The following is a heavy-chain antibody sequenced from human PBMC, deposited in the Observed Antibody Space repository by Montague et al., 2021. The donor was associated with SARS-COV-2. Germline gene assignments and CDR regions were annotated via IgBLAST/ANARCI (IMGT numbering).Heavy chain of an antibody. J-gene: IGHJ4*02. CDR2: VTTSGTT. CDR3: ARTPTRPLSLDS. D-gene: IGHD6-6*01. CDR1: GGSITGFS. V-gene: IGHV4-4*07. Sequence: SDTLSLTCAVSGGSITGFSWSWVRQPAGKGLEWIGRVTTSGTTNXSPSLRSRVTMSVDTSKNQFSLNLNSVTAADTAIYYCARTPTRPLSLDSWGQGTLVTVSS.